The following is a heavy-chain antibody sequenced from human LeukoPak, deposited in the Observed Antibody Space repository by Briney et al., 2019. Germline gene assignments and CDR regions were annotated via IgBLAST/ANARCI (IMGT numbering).Heavy chain of an antibody. J-gene: IGHJ4*02. D-gene: IGHD3-3*01. CDR2: IIPVFGAV. CDR3: ARVGILRFLEWTHGNTYYFDY. V-gene: IGHV1-69*13. CDR1: GGTFSTYA. Sequence: GASVKVSCKASGGTFSTYAINWVRQAPGQGLEWVGGIIPVFGAVKFAQKFQGRVTITADEYTSTAHMELSSLRSEDTAVYYCARVGILRFLEWTHGNTYYFDYWGQGTLVTVSS.